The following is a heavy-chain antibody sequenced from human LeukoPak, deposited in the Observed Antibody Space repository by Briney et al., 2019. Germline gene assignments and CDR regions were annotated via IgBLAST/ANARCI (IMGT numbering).Heavy chain of an antibody. J-gene: IGHJ4*02. Sequence: GASVKVSCKTSGYTFTSYAMNWVRQAPGQGLEWMGWINTNTGNPTYAQGFTGRFVFSLDTSVSTAYLQISSLKAEDTAVYYCARDPDYDFWSGSSRPYYFDYWGQGTLVTVSS. D-gene: IGHD3-3*01. CDR1: GYTFTSYA. CDR3: ARDPDYDFWSGSSRPYYFDY. V-gene: IGHV7-4-1*02. CDR2: INTNTGNP.